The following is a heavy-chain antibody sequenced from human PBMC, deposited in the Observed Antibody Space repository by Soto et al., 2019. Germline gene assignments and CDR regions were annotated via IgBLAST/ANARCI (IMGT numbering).Heavy chain of an antibody. D-gene: IGHD3-16*01. V-gene: IGHV3-23*01. J-gene: IGHJ6*02. CDR1: GFTFCSYA. Sequence: GGSLRLSCAASGFTFCSYAMSWVRQGPGEGLEWVSAICGSGGSTYYADSVKGRFTISRDNSKNTLYLQMNSLRAEDTAVYYCAKDYPLPLGELFPPLFYHYYGMDVWGQGTTVTVSS. CDR2: ICGSGGST. CDR3: AKDYPLPLGELFPPLFYHYYGMDV.